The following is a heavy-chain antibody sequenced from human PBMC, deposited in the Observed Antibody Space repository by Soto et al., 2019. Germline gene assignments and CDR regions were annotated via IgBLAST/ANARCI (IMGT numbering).Heavy chain of an antibody. CDR1: GLTFSSFA. Sequence: EVLLLQSGGGLIQPGGSLRLSCAVSGLTFSSFAMNWVRQAPGKGLEWVSTISVSGTYTYYADSVKGRFTISRDNSKNTVYLQMNNLRPVHTAMYYCATRHLENCSGGTSNPFDFWGQGTLVTVSS. J-gene: IGHJ4*02. V-gene: IGHV3-23*01. CDR3: ATRHLENCSGGTSNPFDF. CDR2: ISVSGTYT. D-gene: IGHD2-15*01.